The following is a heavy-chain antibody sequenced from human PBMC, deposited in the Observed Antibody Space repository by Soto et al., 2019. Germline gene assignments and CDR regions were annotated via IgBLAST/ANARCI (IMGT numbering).Heavy chain of an antibody. CDR3: ARGPMTTVTTILFDP. CDR1: GYTFTGYY. Sequence: GASVKVSCKASGYTFTGYYMHWVRQAPGQGLEWMGWINPNSGGTNYAQKFQGWVTMTRDTSISTAYMELSRLRSDDTAMYYCARGPMTTVTTILFDPWGQGTLVTVSA. J-gene: IGHJ5*02. CDR2: INPNSGGT. V-gene: IGHV1-2*04. D-gene: IGHD4-4*01.